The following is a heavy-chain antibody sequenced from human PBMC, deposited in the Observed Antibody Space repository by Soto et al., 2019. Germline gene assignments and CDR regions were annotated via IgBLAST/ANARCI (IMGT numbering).Heavy chain of an antibody. CDR3: ARGRPSSYCSGGSCYLGNWHGGPDVDAFDI. V-gene: IGHV4-34*01. D-gene: IGHD2-15*01. J-gene: IGHJ3*02. CDR1: GGSFSGYY. Sequence: SETLSLTCAFYGGSFSGYYWSWIRQPPGKGLEWIGEINHSGSTNYNPSLKSRVTISVDTSKNQFSLKLSSVTAADTAVYYCARGRPSSYCSGGSCYLGNWHGGPDVDAFDIWGQGTMVTVSS. CDR2: INHSGST.